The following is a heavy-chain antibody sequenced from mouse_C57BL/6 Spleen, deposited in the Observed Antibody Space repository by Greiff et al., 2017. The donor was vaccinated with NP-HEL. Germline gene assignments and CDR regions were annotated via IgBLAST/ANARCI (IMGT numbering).Heavy chain of an antibody. D-gene: IGHD2-1*01. Sequence: QVQLQQSGAELVRPGASVTLSCKASGYTFTDYEMHWVKQTPVPGLEWIGAIDPETGGTAYNQKFKGKAILTADKSSSTAYMELRSLTSEDSAVYYCTGGNYDYAMDYWGQGTSVTVSS. V-gene: IGHV1-15*01. CDR2: IDPETGGT. J-gene: IGHJ4*01. CDR1: GYTFTDYE. CDR3: TGGNYDYAMDY.